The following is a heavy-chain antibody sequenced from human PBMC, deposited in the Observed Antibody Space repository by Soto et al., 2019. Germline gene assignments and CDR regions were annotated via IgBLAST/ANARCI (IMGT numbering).Heavy chain of an antibody. V-gene: IGHV3-23*01. Sequence: GGLLPSCSASGFTFSSYAMSWVRQAPGKGLEWVSAISGSGGSTYYADSVKGRFTISRDNSKNTLYLQMNSLRAEDTAVYYCAKVALLRFLEWPHFDYWGQGTMVTVSS. CDR1: GFTFSSYA. CDR2: ISGSGGST. CDR3: AKVALLRFLEWPHFDY. D-gene: IGHD3-3*01. J-gene: IGHJ4*02.